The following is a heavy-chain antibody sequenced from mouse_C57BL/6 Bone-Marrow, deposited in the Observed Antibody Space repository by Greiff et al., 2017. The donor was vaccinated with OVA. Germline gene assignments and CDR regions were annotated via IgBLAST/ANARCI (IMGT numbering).Heavy chain of an antibody. D-gene: IGHD1-1*01. V-gene: IGHV2-9-1*01. Sequence: QVQLQESGPGLVAPSQRLSITCTVSGFSLTSYAISWVRQPPGKGLEWLGVIWTGGGTNYNSALKSRLSISKDNSKSQVFLKMNSLQTDDTARYYCARKWDYYGSSYGWYFDVWGTGTTVTVSS. CDR3: ARKWDYYGSSYGWYFDV. J-gene: IGHJ1*03. CDR2: IWTGGGT. CDR1: GFSLTSYA.